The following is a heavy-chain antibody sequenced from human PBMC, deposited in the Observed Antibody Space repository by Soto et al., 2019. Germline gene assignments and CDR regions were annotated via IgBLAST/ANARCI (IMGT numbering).Heavy chain of an antibody. Sequence: PSETLSLTCTVSGGSISGYYWSWIRQPAGKGLEYIGRVYSSGSTNYSPSLNSRVAMSIDTSKNQFSLKVRSVTAADTAVYYCARGSEAWFDPWGQGTLVTVSS. V-gene: IGHV4-4*07. CDR1: GGSISGYY. CDR3: ARGSEAWFDP. J-gene: IGHJ5*02. CDR2: VYSSGST.